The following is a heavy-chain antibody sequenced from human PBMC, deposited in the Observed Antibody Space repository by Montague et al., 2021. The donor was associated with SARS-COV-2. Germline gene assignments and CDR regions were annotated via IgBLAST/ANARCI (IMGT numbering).Heavy chain of an antibody. J-gene: IGHJ1*01. CDR3: AKVGTAAAGTTFSRYFQH. CDR1: GFTFEDYA. CDR2: ISWDSGSI. D-gene: IGHD6-13*01. Sequence: SLRLSRAASGFTFEDYAMLWVRQAPGKGLEWVSGISWDSGSIGYADSVKGRFSISRDNAKNSLYLQMNSLRAEDTALYYCAKVGTAAAGTTFSRYFQHWGQGTLVTVSS. V-gene: IGHV3-9*01.